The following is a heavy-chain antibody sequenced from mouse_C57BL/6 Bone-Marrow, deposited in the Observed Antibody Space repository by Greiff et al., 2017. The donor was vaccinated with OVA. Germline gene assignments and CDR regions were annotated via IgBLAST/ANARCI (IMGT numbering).Heavy chain of an antibody. D-gene: IGHD1-1*01. V-gene: IGHV3-6*01. CDR2: ISYDGSN. CDR1: GYSITSGYY. CDR3: ARITTVEGWFAY. Sequence: EVKLQESGPGLVKPSQSLSLTCSVTGYSITSGYYWNWIRQFPGNKLEWMGYISYDGSNNYNPSLKNRISITRDTSKNQFFLKLNSVTTEDTATYYCARITTVEGWFAYWGQGTLVTVSA. J-gene: IGHJ3*01.